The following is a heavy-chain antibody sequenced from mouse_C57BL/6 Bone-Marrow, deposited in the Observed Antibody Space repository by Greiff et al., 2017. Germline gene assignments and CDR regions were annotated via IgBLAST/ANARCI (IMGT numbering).Heavy chain of an antibody. V-gene: IGHV1-81*01. CDR1: GYTFTSYG. CDR2: IYPRSGNT. CDR3: ARWAGYYGFAY. Sequence: VQLQQSGAELARPGASVKLSCKASGYTFTSYGISWVKQRTGQGLKWIGEIYPRSGNTYYNEKFKGKATLTADKSSSTAYMELRSLTSEDSAVYFCARWAGYYGFAYWGQGTLVTVSA. J-gene: IGHJ3*01. D-gene: IGHD1-1*01.